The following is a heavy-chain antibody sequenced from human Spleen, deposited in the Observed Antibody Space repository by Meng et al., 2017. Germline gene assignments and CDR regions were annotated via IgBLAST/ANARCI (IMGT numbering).Heavy chain of an antibody. V-gene: IGHV3-20*04. J-gene: IGHJ4*02. CDR2: INWNGDNT. Sequence: GESLKISCAASGFTFDGFGMSWVRQAPGKGLEWISGINWNGDNTGYTDSVKGRFTISRDNAKNSLYLQMNSLRAEDTAVYYCARGSRVGATSPLDYWGQGTLVTVSS. CDR3: ARGSRVGATSPLDY. D-gene: IGHD1-26*01. CDR1: GFTFDGFG.